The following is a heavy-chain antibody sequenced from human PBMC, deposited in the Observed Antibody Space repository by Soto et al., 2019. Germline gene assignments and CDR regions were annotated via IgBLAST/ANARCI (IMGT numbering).Heavy chain of an antibody. J-gene: IGHJ6*02. CDR3: ARDLWGNGMDV. CDR1: GGSISSGGYY. D-gene: IGHD3-16*01. V-gene: IGHV4-31*03. Sequence: TCTVSGGSISSGGYYWSWIRQHPGKGLEWIGYIYYSGSTYYNPSLKSRVTISVDTSKNQFSLKLSSVTAADTAVYYCARDLWGNGMDVWGQGTTVTVSS. CDR2: IYYSGST.